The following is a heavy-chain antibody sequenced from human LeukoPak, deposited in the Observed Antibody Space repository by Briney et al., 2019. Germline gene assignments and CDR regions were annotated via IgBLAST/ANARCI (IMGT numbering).Heavy chain of an antibody. CDR2: ISYDGSNK. J-gene: IGHJ6*02. CDR1: GFTFSNYA. Sequence: PGGSLRLSCAASGFTFSNYAIHWVRQAPGKGLEWVAVISYDGSNKYFADSVKGRFTISRDNSKNTLYLQMNSLRAGDTAVYYCAREVEYYDSSTTYFYGMDVWGQGTTVTVSS. V-gene: IGHV3-30-3*01. D-gene: IGHD3-22*01. CDR3: AREVEYYDSSTTYFYGMDV.